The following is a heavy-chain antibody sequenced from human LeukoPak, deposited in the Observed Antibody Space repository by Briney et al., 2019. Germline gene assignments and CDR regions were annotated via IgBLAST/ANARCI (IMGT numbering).Heavy chain of an antibody. V-gene: IGHV3-23*01. J-gene: IGHJ6*03. CDR1: GFTFSSYA. Sequence: PGGSLRLSCAASGFTFSSYAMSWVRQAPGKGLEGVSVISASGRNTYYAESAKGQFTISRDNSKNTLYLQMSSLRAEDTAVYYCVRRGSNYPYYMDVWGKGTTVTVSS. CDR3: VRRGSNYPYYMDV. CDR2: ISASGRNT.